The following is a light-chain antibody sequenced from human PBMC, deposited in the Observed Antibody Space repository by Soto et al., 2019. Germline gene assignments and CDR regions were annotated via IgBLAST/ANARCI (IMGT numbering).Light chain of an antibody. J-gene: IGKJ1*01. CDR3: QQYNSYSPT. Sequence: DIPMTQSPSTLSASVGDSVTITCRASQSISTWLAWYQQKSGKAPRLLISDASSVESGVPSRFSGSGSGTEFTLTISSLQPDDFATYYCQQYNSYSPTFGQGTKVEIK. V-gene: IGKV1-5*01. CDR1: QSISTW. CDR2: DAS.